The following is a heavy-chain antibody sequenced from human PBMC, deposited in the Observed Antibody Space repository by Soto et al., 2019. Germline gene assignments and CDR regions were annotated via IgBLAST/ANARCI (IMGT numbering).Heavy chain of an antibody. CDR2: IYYSGST. CDR1: GGSISSYY. J-gene: IGHJ4*02. D-gene: IGHD3-10*01. V-gene: IGHV4-59*01. Sequence: PSETLSLTCTVSGGSISSYYWSWIRQPPGKGLEWIGYIYYSGSTNYNPSLKSRVTISVDTSKNQFSLKLSSVTAADTAVYYCARGPLSSGSLWGQGTLVPVSS. CDR3: ARGPLSSGSL.